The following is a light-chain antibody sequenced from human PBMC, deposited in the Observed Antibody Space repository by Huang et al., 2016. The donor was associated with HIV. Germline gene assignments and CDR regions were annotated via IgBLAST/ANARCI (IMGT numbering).Light chain of an antibody. CDR3: QQYNNWPPLLT. J-gene: IGKJ4*01. CDR1: QSINNN. V-gene: IGKV3-15*01. CDR2: GTS. Sequence: EIVLTQSPATLSLSPGEGAALSCRATQSINNNLAWYQQKPGQSPRLLICGTSTRATGIPARFRGSGSGTEFTLTISSLQSEDFAVYYCQQYNNWPPLLTFGGGTKVEIK.